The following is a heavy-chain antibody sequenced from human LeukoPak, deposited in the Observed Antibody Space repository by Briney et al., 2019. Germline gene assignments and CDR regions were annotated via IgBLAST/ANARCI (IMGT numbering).Heavy chain of an antibody. CDR1: GFTFRSYW. V-gene: IGHV3-7*01. CDR2: IKEDGSVK. J-gene: IGHJ4*02. CDR3: ARDGR. Sequence: PGGSLRLSCAASGFTFRSYWMSWLRQAHGKGPEWVANIKEDGSVKNYADSVEGRFTISRDNAKNSLSLQMNSLRAEDTAVYYCARDGRWGQGTLVTVSS.